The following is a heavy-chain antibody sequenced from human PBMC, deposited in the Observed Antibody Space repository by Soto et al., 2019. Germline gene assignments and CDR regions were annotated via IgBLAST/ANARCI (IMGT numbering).Heavy chain of an antibody. CDR3: VRGGSCTNGVCSVFDY. CDR2: ITYSGNT. CDR1: GGSVSSVGYY. J-gene: IGHJ4*02. V-gene: IGHV4-31*03. Sequence: SETLSLTCTVPGGSVSSVGYYWSWIRQHPGKGLEWIGYITYSGNTYYNPSLESRVTMSADTSKNQFSLKLSSVTAADTAVYFCVRGGSCTNGVCSVFDYWGQGTLVTVSS. D-gene: IGHD2-8*01.